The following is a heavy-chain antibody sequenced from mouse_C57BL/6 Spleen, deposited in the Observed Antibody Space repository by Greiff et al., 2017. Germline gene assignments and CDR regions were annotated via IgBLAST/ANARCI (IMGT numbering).Heavy chain of an antibody. CDR3: ARSRGLSDPSWFAY. J-gene: IGHJ3*01. Sequence: QVKLQQPGAEFVMPGASVKLSCKASGYTFTSYWMHWVKQRPGQGLEWIGEIDPSDSYTNYKQKFKGKSTSTVDKSSSTAYMQLSSLTSEDSAVYYCARSRGLSDPSWFAYWGQGTLVTVSA. CDR1: GYTFTSYW. D-gene: IGHD1-1*02. V-gene: IGHV1-69*01. CDR2: IDPSDSYT.